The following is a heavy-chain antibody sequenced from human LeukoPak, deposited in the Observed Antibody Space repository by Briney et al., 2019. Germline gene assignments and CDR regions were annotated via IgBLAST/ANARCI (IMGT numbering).Heavy chain of an antibody. CDR1: GFTFSSYT. Sequence: GSLRLSCAAPGFTFSSYTLHWVRQAPGKGLQWVAVISYDGNNNYYADSVKGRFTISRDNSKNTLYLQMNSLRAEDTAVYYCARVRGSYSRPNCFDYWGQGTLVTVSS. D-gene: IGHD1-26*01. CDR2: ISYDGNNN. J-gene: IGHJ4*02. V-gene: IGHV3-30-3*01. CDR3: ARVRGSYSRPNCFDY.